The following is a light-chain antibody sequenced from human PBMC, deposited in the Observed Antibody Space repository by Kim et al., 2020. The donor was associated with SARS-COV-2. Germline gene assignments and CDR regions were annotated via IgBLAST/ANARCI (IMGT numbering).Light chain of an antibody. J-gene: IGKJ5*01. CDR3: QQYNSYPIT. Sequence: DIQMTQSPSSLSASVGDRVTITCRASQGISSWLAWYQQKPEKAPKPLIFAASSLQSGVPSRFSGSGSGTEFTLTISSLQPEDFATYFCQQYNSYPITFGQGTRLEIK. V-gene: IGKV1D-16*01. CDR1: QGISSW. CDR2: AAS.